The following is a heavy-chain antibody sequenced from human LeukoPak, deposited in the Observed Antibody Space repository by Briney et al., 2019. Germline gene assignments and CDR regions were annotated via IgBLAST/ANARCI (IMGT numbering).Heavy chain of an antibody. CDR3: ARTYYGYWSGPYAFDI. J-gene: IGHJ3*02. CDR1: GFTFSSYG. D-gene: IGHD3-3*01. V-gene: IGHV3-30*02. Sequence: PGGSLTLSCAASGFTFSSYGMHWVRHAPGKGLEWVAFIRYDGSNKYYADPVKVRFTISRDNSENTLYLRMDNLTAEDTAVVYCARTYYGYWSGPYAFDIWGQGTMVTVSS. CDR2: IRYDGSNK.